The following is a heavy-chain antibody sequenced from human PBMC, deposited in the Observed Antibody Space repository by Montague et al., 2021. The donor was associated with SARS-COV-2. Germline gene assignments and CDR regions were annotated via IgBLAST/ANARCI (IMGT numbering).Heavy chain of an antibody. CDR1: GGSVTSGDYY. CDR3: ATEMPAYDVFDI. V-gene: IGHV4-61*08. J-gene: IGHJ3*02. D-gene: IGHD2-2*01. Sequence: SETLSLTYTVSGGSVTSGDYYWTWIRQPPGKGLEWIGYTYNTGRTNYNPSLKSRVTISMDTSKNQFSLKVDSVSAADTAVYYCATEMPAYDVFDIWGQGTMVTVSS. CDR2: TYNTGRT.